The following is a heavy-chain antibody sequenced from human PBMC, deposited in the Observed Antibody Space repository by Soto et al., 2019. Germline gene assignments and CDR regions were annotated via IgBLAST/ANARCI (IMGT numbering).Heavy chain of an antibody. J-gene: IGHJ6*02. CDR3: ARSSGRPIAAAGTGVYYYYGIDV. V-gene: IGHV1-46*01. D-gene: IGHD6-13*01. CDR2: INPSGGST. CDR1: GYTFTSYY. Sequence: QVQLVQSGAEVKKPGASVKVSCKASGYTFTSYYMHWVRQAPGQGLEWMGIINPSGGSTSYAQKFQGRVTMTRDTSTSTVYMELSSLRSEDTAVYYCARSSGRPIAAAGTGVYYYYGIDVWGQGTTVTVSS.